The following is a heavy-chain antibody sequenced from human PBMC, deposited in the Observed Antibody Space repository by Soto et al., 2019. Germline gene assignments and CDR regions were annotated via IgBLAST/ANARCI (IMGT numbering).Heavy chain of an antibody. CDR2: ISWNSGSI. V-gene: IGHV3-9*01. D-gene: IGHD2-15*01. CDR3: AKDSSGYCSGGSCYSNAFDY. Sequence: EVQLVESGGGLVQPGRSLRLSCAASGFTFDDYAMHWVRQAPGKGLEWVSGISWNSGSIGYADSVKGRFTISRDNAKNSLYLQMNSLRAQDTALYYCAKDSSGYCSGGSCYSNAFDYWGQGTLVTVSS. CDR1: GFTFDDYA. J-gene: IGHJ4*02.